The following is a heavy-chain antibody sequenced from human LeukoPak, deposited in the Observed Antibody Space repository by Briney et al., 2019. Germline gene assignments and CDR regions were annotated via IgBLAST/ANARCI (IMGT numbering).Heavy chain of an antibody. CDR1: GFTFSSYW. D-gene: IGHD1-26*01. J-gene: IGHJ6*03. Sequence: GGSLRLSCAASGFTFSSYWMSWVRQAPGKGLEWVANIKQDGSEKYYVDSVKGRFTIFRDNAKNSLYLQMNSLRAEDTAVYYCARGLRGSYSLYYYMDVWGKGTTVTVSS. CDR3: ARGLRGSYSLYYYMDV. CDR2: IKQDGSEK. V-gene: IGHV3-7*01.